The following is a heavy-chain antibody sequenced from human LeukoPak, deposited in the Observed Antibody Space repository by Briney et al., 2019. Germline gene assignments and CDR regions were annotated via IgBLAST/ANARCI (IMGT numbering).Heavy chain of an antibody. V-gene: IGHV1-8*01. J-gene: IGHJ4*02. CDR1: GYTFTSYD. Sequence: SVKVSCKASGYTFTSYDINWVRQAPGQGLEWMGWMNPNSGNTGYAQKFQGRVTMTRNTSISTAYMELSSLRSEDTAVYYCARGQYYYDSSGYYWGQGTLVTVSS. D-gene: IGHD3-22*01. CDR3: ARGQYYYDSSGYY. CDR2: MNPNSGNT.